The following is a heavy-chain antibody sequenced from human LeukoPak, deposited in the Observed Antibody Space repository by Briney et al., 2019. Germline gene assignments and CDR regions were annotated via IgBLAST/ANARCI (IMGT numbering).Heavy chain of an antibody. CDR1: GGSISSSSYY. V-gene: IGHV4-39*07. Sequence: SETLSLTCTVSGGSISSSSYYWGWIRQPPGKGLEWIGSIYYSGSTYYNPSLKSRVTISVDTSKNQFSLKLSSVTAADTAVYYCARGPNTLNYWGQGTLVTVSS. D-gene: IGHD2-15*01. CDR3: ARGPNTLNY. J-gene: IGHJ4*02. CDR2: IYYSGST.